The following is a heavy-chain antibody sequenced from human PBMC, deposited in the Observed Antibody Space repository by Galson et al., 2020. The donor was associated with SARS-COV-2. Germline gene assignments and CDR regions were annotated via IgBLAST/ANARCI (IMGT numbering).Heavy chain of an antibody. CDR3: ARDVSGGASDI. D-gene: IGHD1-26*01. Sequence: GKGLDWVAVISHDGRIEVYADSVKGRFTISRDNSENMVFLQVNSLRADDTALYYCARDVSGGASDIWGQGTMVTVSS. J-gene: IGHJ3*02. CDR2: ISHDGRIE. V-gene: IGHV3-30*04.